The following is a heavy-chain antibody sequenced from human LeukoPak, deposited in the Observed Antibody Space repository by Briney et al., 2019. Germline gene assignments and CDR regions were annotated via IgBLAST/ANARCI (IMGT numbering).Heavy chain of an antibody. V-gene: IGHV1-46*01. D-gene: IGHD4-23*01. J-gene: IGHJ5*02. CDR1: GYTFTSYY. Sequence: ASVKVSCKASGYTFTSYYMHWGRQAPGQGREGMGIINPSGGSTSDAQKFQGRVTMPRAMSTSTDYMELSSLRSEDTAVYYCARDNSVEDTAWWFDPWGQGTLVTVSS. CDR2: INPSGGST. CDR3: ARDNSVEDTAWWFDP.